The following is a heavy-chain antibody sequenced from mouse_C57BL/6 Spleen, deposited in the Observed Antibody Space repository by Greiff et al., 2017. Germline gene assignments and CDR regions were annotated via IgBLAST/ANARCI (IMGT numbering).Heavy chain of an antibody. J-gene: IGHJ3*01. CDR3: TTRLRGAFAY. CDR2: IDPENGDT. V-gene: IGHV14-4*01. Sequence: EVQLQQSGAELVRPGASVKLSCTASGFNIKDDYMHWVKQRPEQGLEWIGWIDPENGDTEYASKFQGKATITADTSSNTAYLQLSSLTSEDTAVYYCTTRLRGAFAYWGQGTLVTVSA. CDR1: GFNIKDDY.